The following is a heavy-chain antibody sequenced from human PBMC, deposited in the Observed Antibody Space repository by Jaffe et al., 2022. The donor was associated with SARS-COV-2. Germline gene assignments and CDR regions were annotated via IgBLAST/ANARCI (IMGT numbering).Heavy chain of an antibody. CDR1: GGTFSSYT. D-gene: IGHD2-2*01. CDR3: ATKERSSTSGALTGGMDV. J-gene: IGHJ6*02. Sequence: QVQLVQSGAEVKKPGSSVKVSCKASGGTFSSYTISWVRQAPGQGLEWMGRIIPILGIANYAQKFQGRVTITADKSTSTAYMELSSLRSEDTAVYYCATKERSSTSGALTGGMDVWGQGTTVTVSS. CDR2: IIPILGIA. V-gene: IGHV1-69*02.